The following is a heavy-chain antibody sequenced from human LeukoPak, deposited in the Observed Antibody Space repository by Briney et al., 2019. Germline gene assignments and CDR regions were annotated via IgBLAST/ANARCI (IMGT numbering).Heavy chain of an antibody. J-gene: IGHJ3*02. CDR2: IITILGIA. CDR1: GDTLSSYA. CDR3: ARDGDYSYGPGDFDI. D-gene: IGHD5-18*01. Sequence: SVKVSCKASGDTLSSYAISWVRPAPEQGLEWMGRIITILGIANHAQKIQGRVTITADKCTSTAYMNLSSLKSEDTAVYYCARDGDYSYGPGDFDIWGQGTMVTVSS. V-gene: IGHV1-69*04.